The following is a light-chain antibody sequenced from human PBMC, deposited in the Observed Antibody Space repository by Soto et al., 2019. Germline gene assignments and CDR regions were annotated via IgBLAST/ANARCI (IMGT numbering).Light chain of an antibody. Sequence: QSVLTQPPSVSGAPGQWVTISCSGTTSNIGAGHDVHWYQQVPGTAPKLLIYGNKNRPSGVPDRFSGSKSGTSASLAVTGLQALDEADYYCQSFDSSLGRWIFGGGTKLTVL. CDR2: GNK. J-gene: IGLJ2*01. CDR1: TSNIGAGHD. CDR3: QSFDSSLGRWI. V-gene: IGLV1-40*01.